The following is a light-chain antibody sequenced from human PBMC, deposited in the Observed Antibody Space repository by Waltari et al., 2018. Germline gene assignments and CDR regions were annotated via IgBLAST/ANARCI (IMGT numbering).Light chain of an antibody. CDR2: GAS. Sequence: DIQMTQSPSSLSASVGDRVTITFRARQSIRSYLNGYQQKPGKAPKLLIYGASSLQSGVPSRFSGSGSGTDFTCTIGRLQTEDFATYYCQQSYSTPRTFGQGTKVEIK. J-gene: IGKJ1*01. V-gene: IGKV1-39*01. CDR1: QSIRSY. CDR3: QQSYSTPRT.